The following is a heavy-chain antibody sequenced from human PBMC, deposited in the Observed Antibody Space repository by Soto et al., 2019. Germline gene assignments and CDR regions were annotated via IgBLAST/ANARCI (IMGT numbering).Heavy chain of an antibody. CDR2: INSDGSST. CDR3: ARVYYYDSSGPFDY. CDR1: GFTFSSYW. V-gene: IGHV3-74*01. J-gene: IGHJ4*02. Sequence: GGSMRLSCAASGFTFSSYWMHWVRQAPGKGLVWVSRINSDGSSTSYADSVKGRFTISRDNAENTLYLQMNSLRAEDTAVYYCARVYYYDSSGPFDYWGQGTLVTVSS. D-gene: IGHD3-22*01.